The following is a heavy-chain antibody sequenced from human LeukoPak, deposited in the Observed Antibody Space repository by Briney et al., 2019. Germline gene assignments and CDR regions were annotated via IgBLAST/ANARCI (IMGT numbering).Heavy chain of an antibody. CDR2: INHSGST. CDR1: GGSFSGYY. D-gene: IGHD3-9*01. Sequence: SETLSLTCAVYGGSFSGYYWSWIRQPPGKGLEWIGEINHSGSTNYNPSLKSRVTISVDTSKNQFSLKLSSVTAADTAVYYCARHVDFWFDPWGQGTLVTVSS. J-gene: IGHJ5*02. V-gene: IGHV4-34*01. CDR3: ARHVDFWFDP.